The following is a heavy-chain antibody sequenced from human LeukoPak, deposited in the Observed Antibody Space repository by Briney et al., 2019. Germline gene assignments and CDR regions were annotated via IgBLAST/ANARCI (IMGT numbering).Heavy chain of an antibody. Sequence: GGSLRLSCAASGFIFSSYGMHWVRQAPGKGLEWVAVIWYDGSNKYYADSVKGRFTISRDNSKNTLYLQMNSLRAEDTAVYYCARSDYTSGWYFYYWGQGTLVTVSS. CDR2: IWYDGSNK. CDR1: GFIFSSYG. CDR3: ARSDYTSGWYFYY. D-gene: IGHD6-19*01. J-gene: IGHJ4*02. V-gene: IGHV3-33*01.